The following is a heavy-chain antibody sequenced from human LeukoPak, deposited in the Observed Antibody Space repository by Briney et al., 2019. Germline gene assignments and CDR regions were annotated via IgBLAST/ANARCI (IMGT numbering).Heavy chain of an antibody. J-gene: IGHJ4*02. Sequence: GGSLRLSCAASGFTFSSYSMNWVRQAPGEGLEWVSSISSSSSYIYYADSVKGRFTISRDNAKNSLYLQMNSLRAEDTAVYYCARSYYHSSGYYLDYWGQGTLVTVSS. V-gene: IGHV3-21*01. CDR3: ARSYYHSSGYYLDY. CDR1: GFTFSSYS. CDR2: ISSSSSYI. D-gene: IGHD3-22*01.